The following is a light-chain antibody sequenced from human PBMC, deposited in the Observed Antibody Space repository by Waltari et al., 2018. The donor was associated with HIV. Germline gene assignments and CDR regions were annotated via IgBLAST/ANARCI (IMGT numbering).Light chain of an antibody. Sequence: QSALTQPPSASGSPGQSVTIPCTGTSRDVGGYNYVSWYEEHPGKAPKLMIYEVSKRPSGVPDRFFGSKSGNTASLTVSGLQAEDEADYYCSSYAGSNGVVFGGGTKLTVL. CDR1: SRDVGGYNY. CDR2: EVS. V-gene: IGLV2-8*01. CDR3: SSYAGSNGVV. J-gene: IGLJ2*01.